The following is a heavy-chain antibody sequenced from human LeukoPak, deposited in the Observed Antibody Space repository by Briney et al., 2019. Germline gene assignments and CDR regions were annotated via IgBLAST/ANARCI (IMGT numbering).Heavy chain of an antibody. J-gene: IGHJ5*02. CDR1: VYSIGGGYY. Sequence: PSETLSLTGAFSVYSIGGGYYAGCIRQPPGKGLGWIGSIYYSGSTYYNPSLRSRVTISIDTTKNQFSLKLSSVTPTDTTVYFCARNTFPDYYDSSGYPHWFAPWGKGTLVTVSS. V-gene: IGHV4-38-2*01. D-gene: IGHD3-22*01. CDR2: IYYSGST. CDR3: ARNTFPDYYDSSGYPHWFAP.